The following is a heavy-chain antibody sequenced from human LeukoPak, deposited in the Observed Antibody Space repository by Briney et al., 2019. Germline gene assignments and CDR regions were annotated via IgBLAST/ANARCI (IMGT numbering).Heavy chain of an antibody. CDR1: GFTFSSYA. J-gene: IGHJ4*02. V-gene: IGHV3-30*02. CDR3: AKGSASGSFLIDC. D-gene: IGHD3-10*01. Sequence: GGSLRLSCAASGFTFSSYAMHWGRQAPGKGLEWVAFMRHDGSKKYYADSGQDRFIISRDNSKNTLYLQMDSLRSEDTAVYFCAKGSASGSFLIDCWGQGTLVTVSS. CDR2: MRHDGSKK.